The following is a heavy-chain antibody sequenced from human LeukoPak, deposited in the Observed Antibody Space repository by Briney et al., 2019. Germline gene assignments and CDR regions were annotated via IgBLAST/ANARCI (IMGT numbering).Heavy chain of an antibody. Sequence: GRSLRLSCAASGFAFSTYAMHWVRQAPGKGLEWVAIISYDANDKYYRDSVKGRFAISRDNSRNTLYLQMNSLRPEDAGVYYCAKDLSAGTVNPFFDSWGQGALVSVSS. D-gene: IGHD4-17*01. CDR2: ISYDANDK. CDR1: GFAFSTYA. J-gene: IGHJ4*02. CDR3: AKDLSAGTVNPFFDS. V-gene: IGHV3-30*09.